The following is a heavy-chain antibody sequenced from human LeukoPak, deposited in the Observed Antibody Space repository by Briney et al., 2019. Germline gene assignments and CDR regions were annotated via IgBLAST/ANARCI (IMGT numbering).Heavy chain of an antibody. CDR3: ARYDSSGYYGEMFDY. J-gene: IGHJ4*02. CDR1: GYTFTSYG. Sequence: ASVKVSCKASGYTFTSYGISWVRQAPGQGLEWMGWISAYNGNTNYAQKLQGRVTMTTDTSTSTAYMELRSLRSDDTAVYYCARYDSSGYYGEMFDYWGQGTLVTVSS. D-gene: IGHD3-22*01. V-gene: IGHV1-18*01. CDR2: ISAYNGNT.